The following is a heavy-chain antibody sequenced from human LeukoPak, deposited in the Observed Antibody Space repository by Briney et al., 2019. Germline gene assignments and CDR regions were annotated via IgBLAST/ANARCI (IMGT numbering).Heavy chain of an antibody. D-gene: IGHD5-18*01. Sequence: ASVKVSCKTSGYRFTGYYMHWVRQAPGQGLEWMGWINPKSGDPIYVQKFQGRVTLTRDTSIDTVYLELSSLKSDDTAVYYCATTPAMVRTNAMVDYWGQGTLVTVSS. CDR3: ATTPAMVRTNAMVDY. V-gene: IGHV1-2*02. J-gene: IGHJ4*02. CDR1: GYRFTGYY. CDR2: INPKSGDP.